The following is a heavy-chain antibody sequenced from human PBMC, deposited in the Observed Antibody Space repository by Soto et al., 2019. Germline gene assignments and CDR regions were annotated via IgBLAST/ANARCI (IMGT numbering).Heavy chain of an antibody. Sequence: QVQLQESGPGLVKPSQTLSLTCTVSGGSISSGGYYWSWIRQHPGKGLEWIGYIYYSGSTYYNYYNPSLTSRVTMSVDTSKNQFSLKLSSATAADTAVYYCARTPLLWGQGTLVTVSS. J-gene: IGHJ4*02. CDR1: GGSISSGGYY. V-gene: IGHV4-31*03. CDR3: ARTPLL. CDR2: IYYSGSTYYN.